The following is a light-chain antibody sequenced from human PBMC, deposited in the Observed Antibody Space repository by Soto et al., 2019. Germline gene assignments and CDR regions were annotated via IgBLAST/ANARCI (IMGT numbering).Light chain of an antibody. CDR2: SNN. V-gene: IGLV1-44*01. CDR1: SSNIGSNT. J-gene: IGLJ2*01. CDR3: AAWDDSLNGVV. Sequence: QSVLTQPPSASGTPGQRVTISCSGSSSNIGSNTVNWYQQLPGTAPKLLISSNNQRPSGVPDRFSGSKSGTSASLAISGLQSEEEADYYCAAWDDSLNGVVFGGGTKLTVL.